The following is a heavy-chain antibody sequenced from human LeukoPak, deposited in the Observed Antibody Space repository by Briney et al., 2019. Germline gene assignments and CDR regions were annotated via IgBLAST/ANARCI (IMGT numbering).Heavy chain of an antibody. V-gene: IGHV4-39*07. Sequence: SETLSLTCTVSGGSISSSSYYWGWIRQPPGKGLEWIGSIYYSGSTYYNPSLKSRVTISVDTSKNQFSLKLSSVTAADTAVYYCARSLRYYDSSGYYPAIKYYFGYWGQGTLVTVSS. CDR1: GGSISSSSYY. CDR3: ARSLRYYDSSGYYPAIKYYFGY. D-gene: IGHD3-22*01. CDR2: IYYSGST. J-gene: IGHJ4*02.